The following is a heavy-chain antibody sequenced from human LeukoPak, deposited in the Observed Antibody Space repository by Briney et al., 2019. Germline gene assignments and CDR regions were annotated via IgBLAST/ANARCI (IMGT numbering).Heavy chain of an antibody. J-gene: IGHJ4*02. CDR1: GFTFDDYT. D-gene: IGHD6-13*01. Sequence: GGSLRLSXAASGFTFDDYTMHWVRQPPGKGLEWVSLISWDGGSTYYADSVKGRFTISRDNSKNSLYLQMNSLRTEDTALYYCAKGGASSSWSPLDYWGQGTLVTVSS. CDR2: ISWDGGST. CDR3: AKGGASSSWSPLDY. V-gene: IGHV3-43*01.